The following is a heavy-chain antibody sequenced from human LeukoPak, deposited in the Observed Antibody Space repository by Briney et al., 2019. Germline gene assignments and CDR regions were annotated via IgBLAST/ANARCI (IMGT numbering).Heavy chain of an antibody. V-gene: IGHV4-34*01. CDR2: INHSGST. CDR3: ARELYYFGSGSYYKGRFDS. D-gene: IGHD3-10*01. J-gene: IGHJ4*02. CDR1: GGSFSGYY. Sequence: SETLSLTCAVYGGSFSGYYWSWIRQPPGKGLEWIGEINHSGSTNYNPSLKSRVTISVDTSKNQFSLKLSSVTAADTAVYYCARELYYFGSGSYYKGRFDSWGQGTLVAVSS.